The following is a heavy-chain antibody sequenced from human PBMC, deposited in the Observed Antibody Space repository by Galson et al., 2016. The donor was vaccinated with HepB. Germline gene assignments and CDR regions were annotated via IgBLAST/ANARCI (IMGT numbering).Heavy chain of an antibody. CDR1: GFAFSSHW. CDR3: VKDRVHDDHVWAFDI. D-gene: IGHD3-16*01. Sequence: SLRLSCAASGFAFSSHWMHWVRQDLGKGLVWVSRINSDGTISNYADSVKGRFTISRDNAKNTLYLQMSSLRPEDTAVYYCVKDRVHDDHVWAFDIWGQGTVVTISS. J-gene: IGHJ3*02. V-gene: IGHV3-74*01. CDR2: INSDGTIS.